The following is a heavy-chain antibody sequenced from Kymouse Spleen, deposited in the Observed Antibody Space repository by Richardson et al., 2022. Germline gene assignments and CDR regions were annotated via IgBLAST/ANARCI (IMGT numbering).Heavy chain of an antibody. J-gene: IGHJ4*02. CDR1: GFTFDDYA. Sequence: EVQLVESGGGLVQPGRSLRLSCAASGFTFDDYAMHWVRQAPGKGLEWVSGISWNSGSIGYADSVKGRFTISRDNAKNSLYLQMNSLRAEDTALYYCAKDNYWSFDYWGQGTLVTVSS. V-gene: IGHV3-9*01. CDR2: ISWNSGSI. D-gene: IGHD3-9*01. CDR3: AKDNYWSFDY.